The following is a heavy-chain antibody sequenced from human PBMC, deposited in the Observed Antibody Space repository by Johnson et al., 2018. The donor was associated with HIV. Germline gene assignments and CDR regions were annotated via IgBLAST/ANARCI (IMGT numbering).Heavy chain of an antibody. CDR3: ASFWATGAFDI. D-gene: IGHD3-10*01. Sequence: VQLVESGGGLVQPGRSLRLSCAASGFTFDDYAMHWVRQAPGKGLEWVSGISWNSGSIAYADSVKGRFTISRDNAKNTLYLQMNSLRAEDTAVYYCASFWATGAFDIWGQGTMVTVSS. CDR1: GFTFDDYA. CDR2: ISWNSGSI. J-gene: IGHJ3*02. V-gene: IGHV3-9*01.